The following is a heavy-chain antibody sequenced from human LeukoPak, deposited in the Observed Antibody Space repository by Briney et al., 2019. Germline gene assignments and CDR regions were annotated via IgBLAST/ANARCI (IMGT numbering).Heavy chain of an antibody. V-gene: IGHV1-8*01. Sequence: ASVKGSCKASGYTFTSYDINWVRQATGQGLEWMGWMNPNSGNTGYAQKFQGRVTMTRNTSISTAYMELSSLRSVDTAVYYCARGLRWFGESYDYWGQGTLVTVSS. CDR2: MNPNSGNT. J-gene: IGHJ4*02. CDR1: GYTFTSYD. CDR3: ARGLRWFGESYDY. D-gene: IGHD3-10*01.